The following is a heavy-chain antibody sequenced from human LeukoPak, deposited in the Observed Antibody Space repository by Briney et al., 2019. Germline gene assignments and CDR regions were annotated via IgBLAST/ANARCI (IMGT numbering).Heavy chain of an antibody. CDR3: ARARSGSYYVFDS. V-gene: IGHV3-48*03. D-gene: IGHD1-26*01. J-gene: IGHJ4*02. CDR2: ISSSGSTI. CDR1: GFTFSSYE. Sequence: GGSLRLSCAASGFTFSSYEMNWVRQAPGKGLEWVSYISSSGSTIYYADSVKGRFTISRDNAKNSLSLQMNSLRAEDTAVYYCARARSGSYYVFDSWGQGTLVTVSS.